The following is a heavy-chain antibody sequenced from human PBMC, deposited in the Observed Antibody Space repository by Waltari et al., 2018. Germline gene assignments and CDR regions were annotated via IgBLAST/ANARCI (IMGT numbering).Heavy chain of an antibody. CDR1: GYAFTNYY. J-gene: IGHJ2*01. CDR2: ITHNRGTT. V-gene: IGHV1-46*03. D-gene: IGHD2-2*01. Sequence: QVQLVQSGAEVKKPGASVKIACKASGYAFTNYYMHWVRQAPGQGLEWMGVITHNRGTTKYAQKFQERVTLTRDTSTSTVYMELSSLRSEDTAIYYCVRDRPGSNLCDGTSCGAFDLWGRGTLITVSS. CDR3: VRDRPGSNLCDGTSCGAFDL.